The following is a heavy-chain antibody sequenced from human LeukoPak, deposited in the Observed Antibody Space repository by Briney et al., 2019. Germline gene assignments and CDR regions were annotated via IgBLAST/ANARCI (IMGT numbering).Heavy chain of an antibody. CDR2: INCHNGNT. Sequence: ASVNVSCKASGYTFTSRGISWVRQAPGQGLEGMGGINCHNGNTNYAQKLQGRLTMTTDTSTSRAYMELRRLRSDDAAVYYCARDEVSGGWYNRWGEGTLVTVSS. D-gene: IGHD6-19*01. CDR1: GYTFTSRG. J-gene: IGHJ4*02. V-gene: IGHV1-18*04. CDR3: ARDEVSGGWYNR.